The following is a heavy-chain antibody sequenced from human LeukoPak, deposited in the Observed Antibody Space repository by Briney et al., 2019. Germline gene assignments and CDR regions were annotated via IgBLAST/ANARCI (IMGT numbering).Heavy chain of an antibody. CDR3: ARGRGYSGHAPFDY. D-gene: IGHD5-12*01. Sequence: YPSETLSLTCTVSGDFISSYYWSWIRQPPGKGLELIGYIYYSGSTNYNPSLKSRVTISVDTSKNQFSLKLNSVTAADTAVYYCARGRGYSGHAPFDYWGQGTLVTVSS. CDR2: IYYSGST. V-gene: IGHV4-59*13. J-gene: IGHJ4*02. CDR1: GDFISSYY.